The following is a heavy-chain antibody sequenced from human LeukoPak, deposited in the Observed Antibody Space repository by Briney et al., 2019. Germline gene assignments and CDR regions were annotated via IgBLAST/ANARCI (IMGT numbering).Heavy chain of an antibody. CDR1: GYSISSGYY. Sequence: PSETLSLTCAVSGYSISSGYYWGWLRQPPGKGLEWIGSIYHSGTTYYNPSLRSRVAISVDTSKNQFSLKLSSVTAADTAVYYCARERETYYYGSAVLLDAFDIWGQGTMVTVSS. D-gene: IGHD3-10*01. V-gene: IGHV4-38-2*02. J-gene: IGHJ3*02. CDR3: ARERETYYYGSAVLLDAFDI. CDR2: IYHSGTT.